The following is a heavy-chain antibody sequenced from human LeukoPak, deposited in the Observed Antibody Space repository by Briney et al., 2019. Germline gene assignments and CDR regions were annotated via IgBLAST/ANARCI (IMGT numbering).Heavy chain of an antibody. CDR1: GFTFSSYG. J-gene: IGHJ5*02. Sequence: PGRSLRLSCAASGFTFSSYGMHWVRQAPGKGLEWVAVISYDGSNKYYADSVKGRFTISRDNSKNTLYLQMNSLRAEDTAVYYCAKEEWFGELSNWFDPWGQGTLVTVSS. CDR3: AKEEWFGELSNWFDP. V-gene: IGHV3-30*18. D-gene: IGHD3-10*01. CDR2: ISYDGSNK.